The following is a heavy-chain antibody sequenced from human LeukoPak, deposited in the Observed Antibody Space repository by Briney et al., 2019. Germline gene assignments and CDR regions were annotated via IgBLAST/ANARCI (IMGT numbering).Heavy chain of an antibody. CDR2: ISGSGGTT. J-gene: IGHJ4*02. CDR1: GFTFSNYA. D-gene: IGHD4-23*01. CDR3: ARDFYGGRTEYYFDS. V-gene: IGHV3-23*01. Sequence: PGGSLRLSCAASGFTFSNYAMSWVRRAPGKGLEWVSAISGSGGTTNFADSVKGRFTISRDNSKSTLYLQLNSLRVDDTAVYYCARDFYGGRTEYYFDSWGQGTLVTVSS.